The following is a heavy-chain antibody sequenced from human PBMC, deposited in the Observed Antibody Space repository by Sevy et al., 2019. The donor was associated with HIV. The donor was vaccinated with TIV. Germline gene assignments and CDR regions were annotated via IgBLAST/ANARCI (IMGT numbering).Heavy chain of an antibody. Sequence: GGSLRLSCVGSGFTFNSFWMHWVRQAPGKGLVWVSHINSDGSTTDYADSVKGRFTISRDNAKNTLYLQMNSLRVEDTAVYYCASWGGTLAAAGGCWGRGTLVTVSS. D-gene: IGHD6-13*01. J-gene: IGHJ4*02. CDR3: ASWGGTLAAAGGC. CDR1: GFTFNSFW. CDR2: INSDGSTT. V-gene: IGHV3-74*01.